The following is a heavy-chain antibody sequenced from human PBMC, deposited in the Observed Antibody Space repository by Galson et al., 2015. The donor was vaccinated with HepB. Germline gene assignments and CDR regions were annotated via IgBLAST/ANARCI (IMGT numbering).Heavy chain of an antibody. CDR1: GFTVRTNY. J-gene: IGHJ6*02. D-gene: IGHD3-3*01. Sequence: SLRLSCAASGFTVRTNYMSWVRQDPGKGLEWVSVIYTSGSTDYGDSVKGRFTISRHNSKNTLYLQMNSLRPEDTAVYYCARGNSDFWRNYYAMDVWGLGTTVTVSS. CDR2: IYTSGST. V-gene: IGHV3-53*04. CDR3: ARGNSDFWRNYYAMDV.